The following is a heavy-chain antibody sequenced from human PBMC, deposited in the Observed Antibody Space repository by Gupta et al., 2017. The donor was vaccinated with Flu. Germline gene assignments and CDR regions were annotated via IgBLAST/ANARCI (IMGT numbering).Heavy chain of an antibody. CDR2: IKSKADGGTT. Sequence: EVQLVESGGGLVKLGGSFSIPGAAPELSLSEAWMIWVRQAPGKGLEWIGRIKSKADGGTTDYAAAGKGRFTISRDDMKDILYLQMNSLKTEDTAVYFCTSDVVNYPIDNYFDHWGRGTLVTVSS. D-gene: IGHD1-1*01. V-gene: IGHV3-15*01. J-gene: IGHJ4*02. CDR1: ELSLSEAW. CDR3: TSDVVNYPIDNYFDH.